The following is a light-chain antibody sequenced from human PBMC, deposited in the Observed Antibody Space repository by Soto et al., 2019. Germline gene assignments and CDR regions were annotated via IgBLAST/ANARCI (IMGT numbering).Light chain of an antibody. V-gene: IGKV3-11*01. Sequence: EIVLTQSPATLSLSPGERATLSCRASQSVSSYLAWYQQKPGQAPRLLIYDASNRATGIPAWFSGSGYGTDFTLTISSLEPEDFAVYYCQQRSNLLTFGGGTKVEIK. J-gene: IGKJ4*01. CDR2: DAS. CDR1: QSVSSY. CDR3: QQRSNLLT.